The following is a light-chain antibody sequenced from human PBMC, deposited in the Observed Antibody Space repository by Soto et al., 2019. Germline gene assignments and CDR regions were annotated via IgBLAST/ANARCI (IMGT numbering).Light chain of an antibody. Sequence: ELVLTQSPGTLSFSPGERATLSCRASPTVNKNYLAWSQQRLGQAPRLLISGASGRASCTPDRVSGSATVTDFTLTIRRLEPEDFAVYYCQQYGSSPRAFGGGTKV. V-gene: IGKV3-20*01. CDR3: QQYGSSPRA. J-gene: IGKJ4*01. CDR1: PTVNKNY. CDR2: GAS.